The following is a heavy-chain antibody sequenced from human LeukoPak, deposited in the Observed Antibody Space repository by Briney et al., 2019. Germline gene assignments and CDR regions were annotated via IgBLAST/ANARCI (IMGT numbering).Heavy chain of an antibody. J-gene: IGHJ4*02. Sequence: GGSLRLSCAASGFTFSNFGMHWVRQAPGKGLEWVAVISTDGSHKFYADSVEGRFTVSRDNSKNTLDLQMSSLRAEDTAVYYCAKIVVAGTHYFDSWGQGTLVTVSP. V-gene: IGHV3-30*18. CDR2: ISTDGSHK. CDR1: GFTFSNFG. CDR3: AKIVVAGTHYFDS. D-gene: IGHD6-19*01.